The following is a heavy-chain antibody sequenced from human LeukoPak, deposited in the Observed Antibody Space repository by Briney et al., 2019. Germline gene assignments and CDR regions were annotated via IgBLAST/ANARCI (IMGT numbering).Heavy chain of an antibody. Sequence: QPGGSLRLSCAASGFTFSSYAMSWVRQAPGKGLEWVSAISGSGGSTYYADSVKGRFTISRDNSKNTLYLQMNSLRAEDTAVYYCASYKLGVDSSGYYHGYWGQGTLVTVSS. CDR1: GFTFSSYA. V-gene: IGHV3-23*01. CDR3: ASYKLGVDSSGYYHGY. J-gene: IGHJ4*02. D-gene: IGHD3-22*01. CDR2: ISGSGGST.